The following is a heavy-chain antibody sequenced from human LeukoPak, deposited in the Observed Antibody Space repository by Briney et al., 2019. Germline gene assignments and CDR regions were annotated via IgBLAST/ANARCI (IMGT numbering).Heavy chain of an antibody. CDR3: ARRAVRSAHWFDP. CDR2: IYYSGST. Sequence: SETLSLTCTVSGGSISSYYWSWIRQPPGKGLEWIGYIYYSGSTNYNPSLKSRVTISVDTSKNQFSLKLSSVTAADTAVYYCARRAVRSAHWFDPWGQGTLVTVSS. D-gene: IGHD4-17*01. V-gene: IGHV4-59*01. CDR1: GGSISSYY. J-gene: IGHJ5*02.